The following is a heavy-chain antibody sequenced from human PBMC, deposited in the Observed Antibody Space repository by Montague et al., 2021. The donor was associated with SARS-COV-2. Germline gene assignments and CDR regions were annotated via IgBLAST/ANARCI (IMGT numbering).Heavy chain of an antibody. D-gene: IGHD1-1*01. J-gene: IGHJ6*02. CDR1: GYTFTGYH. CDR2: IIPNSGGT. V-gene: IGHV1-2*02. Sequence: SVKVSCKASGYTFTGYHMHWVRQAPGQGLEWMGWIIPNSGGTNYAQMFRGRVTMTRDTSISTFYMELSGLRSDDTAVYFCAREGGEIGTGSYYGLDVWGQGTTVIVSS. CDR3: AREGGEIGTGSYYGLDV.